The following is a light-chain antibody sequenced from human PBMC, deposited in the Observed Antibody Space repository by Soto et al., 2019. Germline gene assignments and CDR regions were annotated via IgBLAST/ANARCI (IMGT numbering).Light chain of an antibody. CDR1: QSVSIY. J-gene: IGKJ5*01. Sequence: EIVLAQSPATLSLSPGERATLSCRASQSVSIYLAWYQQKPGQAPRLLIYDASNRATGIPARFSGSGSGTDFTLTISSLEPEDFAVYYCQQRSNWPPKSTFGQGTRLEIK. V-gene: IGKV3-11*01. CDR2: DAS. CDR3: QQRSNWPPKST.